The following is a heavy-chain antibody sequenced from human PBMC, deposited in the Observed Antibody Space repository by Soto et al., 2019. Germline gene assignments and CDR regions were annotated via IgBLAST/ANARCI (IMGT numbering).Heavy chain of an antibody. V-gene: IGHV1-3*01. Sequence: ASVKVSCKASGYTFSNFAMHWVRQAPGQRLEWMGWINAGNWNTKYSQKFQGRVTITADTSTSTAYMELSSLRSDDTAVYYCAREGDMKFHSDSSDEPGYWGQGTLVTVSS. CDR3: AREGDMKFHSDSSDEPGY. CDR2: INAGNWNT. CDR1: GYTFSNFA. J-gene: IGHJ4*02. D-gene: IGHD3-22*01.